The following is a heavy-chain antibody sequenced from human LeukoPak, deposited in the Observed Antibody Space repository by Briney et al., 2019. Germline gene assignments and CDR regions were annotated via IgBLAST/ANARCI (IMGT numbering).Heavy chain of an antibody. V-gene: IGHV4-4*07. J-gene: IGHJ5*02. D-gene: IGHD3-10*01. CDR2: IYTSGST. Sequence: PSETLSLTCTVSGGSISSYYWSWIRQPAGKGLEWIGRIYTSGSTNYNPSLKSRVTMSVDTSKNQFSLKLNSVTAADTAVYYCARLQVVRGVIFSPFWFDPWGQGTLVTVSS. CDR3: ARLQVVRGVIFSPFWFDP. CDR1: GGSISSYY.